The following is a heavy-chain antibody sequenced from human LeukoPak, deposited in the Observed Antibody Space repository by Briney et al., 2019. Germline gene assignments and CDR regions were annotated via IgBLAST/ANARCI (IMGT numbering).Heavy chain of an antibody. CDR2: INPSGGST. D-gene: IGHD2-2*01. CDR1: GYTFTSYG. V-gene: IGHV1-46*01. Sequence: ASVKVSCKASGYTFTSYGISWVRQAPGQGLEWMGIINPSGGSTSYAQKFQGRVTMTRDTSTSTVYMELSSLRSEDTAVYYCAREGQGYADTFDIWGQGTMVTVSS. CDR3: AREGQGYADTFDI. J-gene: IGHJ3*02.